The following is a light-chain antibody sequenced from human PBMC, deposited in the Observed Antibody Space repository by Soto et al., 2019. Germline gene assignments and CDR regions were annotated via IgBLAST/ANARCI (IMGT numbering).Light chain of an antibody. Sequence: DIQMTQSPSSLSASVGDRVTITCRASQSISSYVSWYQQKPGKAPKHLINVASTLQSGVPSRFSGSGSGTDFTLAISSLQPEDFATYYCQQSSSTPQTFGGGTRVEIK. CDR3: QQSSSTPQT. J-gene: IGKJ4*01. V-gene: IGKV1-39*01. CDR2: VAS. CDR1: QSISSY.